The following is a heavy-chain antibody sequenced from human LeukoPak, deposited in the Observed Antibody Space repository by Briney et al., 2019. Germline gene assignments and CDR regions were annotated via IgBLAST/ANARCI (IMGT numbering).Heavy chain of an antibody. Sequence: GGSLRLSCAASGFTFSDYYMSWIRQAPGKGLEWVSYISSSGSTIYYADSVKGRFTISRDNAKNSLYLQMNSLRAEDTAIYYCARDRSRYSGSGNGFDYWGQGTLVTVSS. J-gene: IGHJ4*02. CDR1: GFTFSDYY. CDR2: ISSSGSTI. V-gene: IGHV3-11*04. CDR3: ARDRSRYSGSGNGFDY. D-gene: IGHD3-10*01.